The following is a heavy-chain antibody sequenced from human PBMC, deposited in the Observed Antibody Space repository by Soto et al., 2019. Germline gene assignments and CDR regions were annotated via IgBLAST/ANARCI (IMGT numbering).Heavy chain of an antibody. Sequence: SETRSLTPTFLWYSIHSGNYRGWNRKLPGPGLDGIGIIYHSGSTYYNPSLKSRVTISVHTTKQQFVLKLNSVTAADTAVYYCARGLSDSYPSYFDYWGQGTLVTV. V-gene: IGHV4-38-2*02. CDR3: ARGLSDSYPSYFDY. J-gene: IGHJ4*02. CDR1: WYSIHSGNY. CDR2: IYHSGST. D-gene: IGHD5-18*01.